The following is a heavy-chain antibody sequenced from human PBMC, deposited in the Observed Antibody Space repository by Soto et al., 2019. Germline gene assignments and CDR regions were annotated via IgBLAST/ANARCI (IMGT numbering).Heavy chain of an antibody. Sequence: PGGSLRLSCAVSGFTFSAYWMHWVRQVPGKGLTWVSRISDDGSTATYADSVKGRFVISRDNAKNSLYLEMNTLRVDDSGLYYCVRGPRVSSTGTGAHWGRGTLVTVSS. D-gene: IGHD1-1*01. CDR1: GFTFSAYW. J-gene: IGHJ4*02. CDR3: VRGPRVSSTGTGAH. CDR2: ISDDGSTA. V-gene: IGHV3-74*01.